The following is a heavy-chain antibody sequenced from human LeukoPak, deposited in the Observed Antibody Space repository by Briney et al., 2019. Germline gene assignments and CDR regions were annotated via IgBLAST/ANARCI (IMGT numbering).Heavy chain of an antibody. J-gene: IGHJ6*03. D-gene: IGHD6-19*01. V-gene: IGHV3-11*04. Sequence: GGSLRLSCAASGFTFSDYYMSWIRQAPGKGLEWVSYISSSGSTIYYAVSVKGRFTISRDNAKNSLYLQMNSLRAEDTAVYYCARDEGAPYSSGWYNYYYYMDVWGKGTTVTVSS. CDR1: GFTFSDYY. CDR2: ISSSGSTI. CDR3: ARDEGAPYSSGWYNYYYYMDV.